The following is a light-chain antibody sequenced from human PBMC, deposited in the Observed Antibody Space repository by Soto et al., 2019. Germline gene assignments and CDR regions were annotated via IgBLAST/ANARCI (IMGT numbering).Light chain of an antibody. CDR2: RAS. Sequence: ENFLTQSPDTLSLSPGERATLSCRAGQSVFKNYLAWYQQKPGQAPRLLMYRASTRATAIADRFSGSGSGTDFTLTISRLEPEDFAVYYCQLYASKVSTCGEGTRLEMK. CDR3: QLYASKVST. J-gene: IGKJ5*01. V-gene: IGKV3-20*01. CDR1: QSVFKNY.